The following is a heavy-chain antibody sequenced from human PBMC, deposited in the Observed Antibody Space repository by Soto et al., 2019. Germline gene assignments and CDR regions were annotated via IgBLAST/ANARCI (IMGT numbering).Heavy chain of an antibody. J-gene: IGHJ5*02. D-gene: IGHD3-3*01. CDR2: IYHSGST. Sequence: SETLSLTCAVSGGSISSGGYSWSWIRQPPGKGLEWIGYIYHSGSTYYNPSLKSRVTISVDRSKNQFSLKLSSVTAADTAVYYCATRTIPNWFDPWGQGTLVTVSS. V-gene: IGHV4-30-2*01. CDR3: ATRTIPNWFDP. CDR1: GGSISSGGYS.